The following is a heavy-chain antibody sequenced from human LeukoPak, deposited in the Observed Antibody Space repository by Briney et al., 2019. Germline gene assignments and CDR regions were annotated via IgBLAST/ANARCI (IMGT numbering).Heavy chain of an antibody. CDR3: ARDQEAFDY. J-gene: IGHJ4*02. CDR2: IIPIFGTA. CDR1: GGTFSSYA. Sequence: ASVKVSCKASGGTFSSYAISWVRQAPGQGLEWMGGIIPIFGTANYAQKFQGRVTVTRDTTTSTVHMELSGLRSEDTAVYYCARDQEAFDYWGQGTLVTVSS. V-gene: IGHV1-69*05.